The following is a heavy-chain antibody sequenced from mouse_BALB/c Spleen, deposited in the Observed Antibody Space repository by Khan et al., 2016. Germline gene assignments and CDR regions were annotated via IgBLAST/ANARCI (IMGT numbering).Heavy chain of an antibody. D-gene: IGHD2-10*02. Sequence: MQLQQSGPELVKPGASVTVSCKASGYSFTDYNMYWVRQSPGKSFEWIGYIDPYNGGTSYNQNFKVKATLTIDRSSCTALMHLSSLTAEDAAVDYCSRSEYETIWFAYWGQGTLVTVSA. J-gene: IGHJ3*01. CDR3: SRSEYETIWFAY. V-gene: IGHV1S135*01. CDR1: GYSFTDYN. CDR2: IDPYNGGT.